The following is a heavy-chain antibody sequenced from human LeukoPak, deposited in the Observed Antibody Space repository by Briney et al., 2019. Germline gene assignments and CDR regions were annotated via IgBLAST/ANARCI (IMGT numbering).Heavy chain of an antibody. CDR1: GYSFTSYW. D-gene: IGHD5-12*01. J-gene: IGHJ6*03. CDR2: IYPGDSDT. CDR3: ASSGVATIGYYYMDV. Sequence: GESLKISCKGSGYSFTSYWIGWVRQMPGKGLEWMGIIYPGDSDTRYSPSFQGQVTISADKSISTAYLQWSSLKASDTAMYYCASSGVATIGYYYMDVWDKGTTVTVSS. V-gene: IGHV5-51*01.